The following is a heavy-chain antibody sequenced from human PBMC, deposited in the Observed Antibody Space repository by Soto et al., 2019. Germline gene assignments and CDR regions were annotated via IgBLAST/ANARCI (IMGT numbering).Heavy chain of an antibody. J-gene: IGHJ4*02. D-gene: IGHD5-12*01. Sequence: SETLSLTCSVSGGSISSSNYYWGWIRQPPGKGLEWIGSIYSGGDTYYHPSLRGRVTVSLDTSKNQFSLKLSSMTAADTAVYCCAREAVALVFWGPGTLVTVSS. CDR2: IYSGGDT. CDR3: AREAVALVF. CDR1: GGSISSSNYY. V-gene: IGHV4-39*02.